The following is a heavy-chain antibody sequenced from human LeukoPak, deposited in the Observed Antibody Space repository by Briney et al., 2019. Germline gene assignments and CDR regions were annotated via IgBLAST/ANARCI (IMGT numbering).Heavy chain of an antibody. J-gene: IGHJ4*02. Sequence: PGRSLRLSCAVSGFTFSSYAMHWVRQAPGKGLEWVAVISYDGSNKYYADSVKGRFTISRDNSKNTLYLQMNSLRAEDTAVYYCAKDGTGLTGTTGGLYYFDYWGQGTLVTVSS. D-gene: IGHD1-7*01. V-gene: IGHV3-30*18. CDR3: AKDGTGLTGTTGGLYYFDY. CDR1: GFTFSSYA. CDR2: ISYDGSNK.